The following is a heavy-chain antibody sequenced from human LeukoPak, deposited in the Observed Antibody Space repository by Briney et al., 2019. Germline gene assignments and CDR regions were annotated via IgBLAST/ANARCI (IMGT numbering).Heavy chain of an antibody. CDR2: INHSGST. D-gene: IGHD3-16*02. Sequence: PSETLSLTCAVYGGSFSGYYWSWIRQPPGKGLEWIGEINHSGSTNYNPSLKSRVTISVDTSKNQFSLKLSSVTAADTAVYYCASNKVEYYDYVWGSYRYPPYDAFDIWGQGTMVTVSS. CDR3: ASNKVEYYDYVWGSYRYPPYDAFDI. CDR1: GGSFSGYY. J-gene: IGHJ3*02. V-gene: IGHV4-34*01.